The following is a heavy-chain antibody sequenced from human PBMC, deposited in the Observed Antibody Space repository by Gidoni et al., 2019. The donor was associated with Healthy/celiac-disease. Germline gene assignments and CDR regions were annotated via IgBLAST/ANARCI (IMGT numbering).Heavy chain of an antibody. V-gene: IGHV3-23*01. D-gene: IGHD3-22*01. CDR3: AKDIYPFDSSVIERGY. J-gene: IGHJ4*02. CDR2: ISGSGGST. CDR1: GFTFSSYA. Sequence: EVQLLESGGGLVQPGGSLRLSCAASGFTFSSYAMSWVRQAPGKGLEWVSAISGSGGSTYYADSVKGRFTISRDNSKNTLYLQMNSLRAEDTAVYYCAKDIYPFDSSVIERGYWGQGTLVTVSS.